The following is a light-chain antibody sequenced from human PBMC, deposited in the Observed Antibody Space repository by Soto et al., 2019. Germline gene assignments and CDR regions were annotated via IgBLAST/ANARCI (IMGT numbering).Light chain of an antibody. Sequence: AIRMTQSPSSFSASTGDRVTITCRASQGISSYLAWYQQKPGKAPKLLIYAASTLQSGVPSRFSGSGSGTDFTLTISCLQSEDFATYYCQQYYSYPQVTFGPGTKVDMK. CDR2: AAS. V-gene: IGKV1-8*01. CDR1: QGISSY. J-gene: IGKJ3*01. CDR3: QQYYSYPQVT.